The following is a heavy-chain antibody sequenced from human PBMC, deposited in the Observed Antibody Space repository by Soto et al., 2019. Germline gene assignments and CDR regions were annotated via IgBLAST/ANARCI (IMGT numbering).Heavy chain of an antibody. CDR1: GYTFTGYY. CDR3: ARVPTYYDFWSGYPFPYEYYGMDV. CDR2: INPNSGGT. Sequence: ASVKGSCRASGYTFTGYYMHWVRQAPGQGLEWMGWINPNSGGTNYAQKLQGRVTMTRDTSISTAYMELSRLRSDDTAVYYCARVPTYYDFWSGYPFPYEYYGMDVWGQGITVTVSS. V-gene: IGHV1-2*02. D-gene: IGHD3-3*01. J-gene: IGHJ6*02.